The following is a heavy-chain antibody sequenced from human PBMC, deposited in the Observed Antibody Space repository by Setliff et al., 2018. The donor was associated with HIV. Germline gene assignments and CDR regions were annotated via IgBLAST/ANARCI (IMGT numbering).Heavy chain of an antibody. CDR3: ARDNYDDYSRVQMDV. Sequence: ASVKVSCKASGYTLTSYAITWVRQAPGQGLEWVGWIDADNGNTNYAQKFRGRVTMTGNTSISTAYMELSSLRSEDTAVYYCARDNYDDYSRVQMDVWGKGTTVTVSS. J-gene: IGHJ6*04. CDR1: GYTLTSYA. V-gene: IGHV1-8*01. CDR2: IDADNGNT. D-gene: IGHD4-17*01.